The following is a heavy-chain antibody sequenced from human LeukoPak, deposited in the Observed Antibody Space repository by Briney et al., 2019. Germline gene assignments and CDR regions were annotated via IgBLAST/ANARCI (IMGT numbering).Heavy chain of an antibody. V-gene: IGHV3-15*01. CDR1: GFTFSNVW. D-gene: IGHD6-13*01. J-gene: IGHJ3*02. CDR3: TTDATRARYSSSWLDAFDI. CDR2: IKSKTDGGTT. Sequence: GGSLRLSCAASGFTFSNVWMSWVRQAPGKGLEWVGRIKSKTDGGTTDYAAPVKGRFTISRDDSKNTLYLQMNSLKTEDTAVYYCTTDATRARYSSSWLDAFDIWGQGTMVTVSS.